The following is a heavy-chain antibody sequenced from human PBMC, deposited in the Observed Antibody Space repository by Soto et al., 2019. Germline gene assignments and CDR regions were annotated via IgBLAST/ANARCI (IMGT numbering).Heavy chain of an antibody. CDR3: ARHGSGGRAFVI. CDR1: GGSISGYY. D-gene: IGHD3-10*01. CDR2: IYYAGST. V-gene: IGHV4-59*08. Sequence: QVQLQESGPGLVKPSETLSLACTVSGGSISGYYWSWIRQPPGKGLEWIGYIYYAGSTNYNPSLKSRVAMSVDTSKNQFSLELTSVTAADTAVYYFARHGSGGRAFVIWGPGTMVTVSS. J-gene: IGHJ3*02.